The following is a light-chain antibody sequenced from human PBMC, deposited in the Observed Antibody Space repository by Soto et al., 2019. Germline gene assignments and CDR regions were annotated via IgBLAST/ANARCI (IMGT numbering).Light chain of an antibody. CDR3: QHYGNFPWT. CDR1: QSVSKAY. J-gene: IGKJ1*01. Sequence: ESVLPQSPGTLVLAPGERATLSGRASQSVSKAYLAWYQQKPGQAPRPLIYGASSRAPGIPDRFSGRGSGTDVTLTISRLEPEDLAVYYCQHYGNFPWTFGQGTKVDIK. CDR2: GAS. V-gene: IGKV3-20*01.